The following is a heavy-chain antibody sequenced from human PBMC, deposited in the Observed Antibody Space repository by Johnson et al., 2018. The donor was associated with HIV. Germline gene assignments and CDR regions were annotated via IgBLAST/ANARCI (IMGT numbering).Heavy chain of an antibody. V-gene: IGHV3-9*01. Sequence: VQLVESGGGLVKPGGSLRLSCAGSGFTFSDHAMGWVRHAPGKGLEWVPGISWNSGSLGYADSVKGRFTISRDNSKNTLYLQMNSLRAEDTAVYYCARGHMVRGVTHAFDIWGQGTMVTVSS. CDR3: ARGHMVRGVTHAFDI. CDR2: ISWNSGSL. CDR1: GFTFSDHA. J-gene: IGHJ3*02. D-gene: IGHD3-10*01.